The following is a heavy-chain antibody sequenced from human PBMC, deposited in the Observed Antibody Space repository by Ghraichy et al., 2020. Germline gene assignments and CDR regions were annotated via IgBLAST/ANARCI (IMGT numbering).Heavy chain of an antibody. V-gene: IGHV4-61*02. J-gene: IGHJ3*02. Sequence: SETLSLTCTVSGGSISSGSYYWSWIRQPAGKGLEWIGRIYTSGSTNYNPSLKSRVTISVDTSKNQFSLKLSSVTAADTAVYYCARESIRAGGRDGYNFFNLDAFDIWGQGTMATVSS. CDR2: IYTSGST. CDR1: GGSISSGSYY. CDR3: ARESIRAGGRDGYNFFNLDAFDI. D-gene: IGHD5-24*01.